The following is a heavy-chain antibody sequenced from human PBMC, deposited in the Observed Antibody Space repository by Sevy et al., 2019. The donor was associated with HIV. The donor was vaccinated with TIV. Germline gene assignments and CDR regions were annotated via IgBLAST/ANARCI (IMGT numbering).Heavy chain of an antibody. J-gene: IGHJ4*01. D-gene: IGHD2-2*01. CDR3: ARDGGCTSTSCLLYFDY. CDR2: ISGFSSYI. V-gene: IGHV3-21*01. CDR1: GFTFSTYT. Sequence: GGSLRLSCAVSGFTFSTYTMNWVRQAPGKGLEWVSSISGFSSYIYYADSVKGRFTISRDNAKNSLYLQVNSLRAEDTAVYYCARDGGCTSTSCLLYFDYWGQGTLVTVSS.